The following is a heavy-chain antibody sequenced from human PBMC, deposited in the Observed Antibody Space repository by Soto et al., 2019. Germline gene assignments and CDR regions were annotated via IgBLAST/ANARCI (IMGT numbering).Heavy chain of an antibody. CDR2: TYFRGSA. CDR3: ARDLRSRGWFDP. V-gene: IGHV4-59*11. CDR1: GVSITSHY. Sequence: LSLTCDVSGVSITSHYWNWIRQSPGMGLEWIGSTYFRGSASYNPSLKSRVTISLDTSKDQLSLTLSAVTAADSAVYYCARDLRSRGWFDPWGPGILVTVSS. J-gene: IGHJ5*02.